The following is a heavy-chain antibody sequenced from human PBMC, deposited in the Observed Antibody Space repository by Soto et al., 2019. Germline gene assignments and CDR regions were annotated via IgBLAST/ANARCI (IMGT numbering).Heavy chain of an antibody. Sequence: QVQLVQSGPDVKMPGASVNVSCKASGYTFTSYGINWVRHAPVQGREWMGRVSSYNGNTKYAQKFQGRVTMTTDTSTTTVYMHLTSLRSDDTAVYYCARERGLTASTLFGYWGQGTVVTVS. J-gene: IGHJ4*02. V-gene: IGHV1-18*01. D-gene: IGHD3-10*02. CDR1: GYTFTSYG. CDR3: ARERGLTASTLFGY. CDR2: VSSYNGNT.